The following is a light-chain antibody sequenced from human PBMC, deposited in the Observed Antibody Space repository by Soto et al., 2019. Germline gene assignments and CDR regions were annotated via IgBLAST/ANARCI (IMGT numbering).Light chain of an antibody. Sequence: QSALTQPASVSGSPGQSITISCTGTSSDVGDYNYVSWYQQHPGKAPKLMIFEVSNRPSGVSNRFSGSKSGNTASLTISGLQAEDEADYFCTSYTSISTDVFGTGTKLTVL. CDR3: TSYTSISTDV. J-gene: IGLJ1*01. CDR1: SSDVGDYNY. CDR2: EVS. V-gene: IGLV2-14*01.